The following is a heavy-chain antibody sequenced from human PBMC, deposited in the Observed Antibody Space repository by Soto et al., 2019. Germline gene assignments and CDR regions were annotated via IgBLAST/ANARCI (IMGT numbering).Heavy chain of an antibody. Sequence: QVQLVESGGGVVQPGRSLRLSCAASGFTFSSYGMHWVRQAPGKGLEWVAVISYDGSNKYYADSVKGRFTISRDNSKNTLYLQMNSLRAEDTAVYYCAKSWVLATGPDDYFDYWGQGTLVTVSS. CDR3: AKSWVLATGPDDYFDY. CDR2: ISYDGSNK. J-gene: IGHJ4*02. D-gene: IGHD3-10*01. CDR1: GFTFSSYG. V-gene: IGHV3-30*18.